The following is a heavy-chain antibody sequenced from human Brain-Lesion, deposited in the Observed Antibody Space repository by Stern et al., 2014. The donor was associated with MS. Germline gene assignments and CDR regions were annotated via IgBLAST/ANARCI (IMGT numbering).Heavy chain of an antibody. CDR3: ARGERWFDS. J-gene: IGHJ5*01. V-gene: IGHV3-74*02. D-gene: IGHD3-10*01. CDR1: GFTFSNYW. Sequence: VQLVQSGGGFVQPGGSLRLSCAASGFTFSNYWMQWVRQAPGKGLVWVSRVNNDGRRTSYADSVKGRFTMSRDNAKNTLYLQMNSLRVEDTAIYYCARGERWFDSWGQGTLVTVSS. CDR2: VNNDGRRT.